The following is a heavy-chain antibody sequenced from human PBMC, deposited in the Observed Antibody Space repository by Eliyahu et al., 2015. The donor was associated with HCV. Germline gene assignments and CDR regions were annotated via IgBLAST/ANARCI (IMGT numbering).Heavy chain of an antibody. CDR3: ARDREGSSGWYVDPGYSDY. CDR1: GGSISSSSYY. D-gene: IGHD6-19*01. J-gene: IGHJ4*02. CDR2: IYYSGST. V-gene: IGHV4-39*07. Sequence: QLQLQESGPGLVKPSETLSLTCTVSGGSISSSSYYXGWIRQPPGKGLEWIGXIYYSGSTYYXPSLKSRVTISVDTSKNQFSLKLSSVTAADTAVYYCARDREGSSGWYVDPGYSDYWGQGTLVTVSS.